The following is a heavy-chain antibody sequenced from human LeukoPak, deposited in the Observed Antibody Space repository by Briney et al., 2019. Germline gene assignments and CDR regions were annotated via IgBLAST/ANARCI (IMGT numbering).Heavy chain of an antibody. CDR1: GGTFSSYA. CDR3: ARDSSEFRGLIFH. V-gene: IGHV1-69*13. Sequence: SVKVSCKASGGTFSSYAINWVRQAPGQGLEWMGGITPMFGTAKYAQKFQGRVTITADESTSTAYMELSSLRSEDTAVYYCARDSSEFRGLIFHWGQGTLVTVSS. J-gene: IGHJ1*01. D-gene: IGHD3-10*01. CDR2: ITPMFGTA.